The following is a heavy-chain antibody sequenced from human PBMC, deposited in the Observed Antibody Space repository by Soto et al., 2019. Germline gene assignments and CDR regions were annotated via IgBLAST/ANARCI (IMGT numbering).Heavy chain of an antibody. CDR2: IYFSGSA. CDR1: GGSVTSYY. Sequence: ETLSLTCTVSGGSVTSYYWSWIRQPPGKGLEWIGYIYFSGSANYNPSLKSRVTISVDTSKNQFSLKLSSVTAADTAVYYCARLYSGYGDYWGQGTLVTVSS. D-gene: IGHD5-12*01. V-gene: IGHV4-59*08. J-gene: IGHJ4*02. CDR3: ARLYSGYGDY.